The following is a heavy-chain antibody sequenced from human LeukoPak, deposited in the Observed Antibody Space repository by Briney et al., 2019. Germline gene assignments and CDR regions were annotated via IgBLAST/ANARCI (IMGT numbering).Heavy chain of an antibody. V-gene: IGHV1-8*03. J-gene: IGHJ4*02. CDR2: MNPNSGNT. D-gene: IGHD1-26*01. CDR3: ARGRAWEGTHYYFDY. CDR1: GYTFTSYD. Sequence: ASVKVSCKASGYTFTSYDINWVRQAPGQGLEWMGWMNPNSGNTGYAQKFQGRITITRDTSISTAYMELSSLRSEDTAVYYCARGRAWEGTHYYFDYWGQGILVTVSS.